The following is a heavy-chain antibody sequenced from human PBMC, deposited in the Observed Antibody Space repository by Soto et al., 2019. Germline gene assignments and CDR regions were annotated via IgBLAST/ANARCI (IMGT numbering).Heavy chain of an antibody. CDR3: ARVILGLGYYMDV. CDR1: GGSISSYY. J-gene: IGHJ6*03. V-gene: IGHV4-59*01. CDR2: IYYSGST. D-gene: IGHD3-22*01. Sequence: SETLSLTCTVSGGSISSYYWSWIRQPPGKGLEWIGYIYYSGSTNYNPSLKSRVTISVDTSKNQFSLKLSSVTAADTAVYYCARVILGLGYYMDVWGKGTTVTVSS.